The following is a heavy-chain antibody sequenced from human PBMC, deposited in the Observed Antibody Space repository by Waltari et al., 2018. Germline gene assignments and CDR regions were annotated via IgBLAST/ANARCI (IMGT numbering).Heavy chain of an antibody. D-gene: IGHD2-21*01. Sequence: VQLVESGGGVVQPGRSLRLSCAASGFTFSQYGMQWVRHARGKEPQWVAVISFEGSIRKYADSVKGRFTISRDNSKDTLYLQMDSLRVDDTAVYYCAKERDKQISTCYDHWGQGTLVTVSS. CDR2: ISFEGSIR. CDR3: AKERDKQISTCYDH. CDR1: GFTFSQYG. V-gene: IGHV3-30*18. J-gene: IGHJ5*02.